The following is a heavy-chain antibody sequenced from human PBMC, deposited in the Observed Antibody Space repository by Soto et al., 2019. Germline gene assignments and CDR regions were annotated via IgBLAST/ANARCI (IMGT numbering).Heavy chain of an antibody. CDR1: GFSLTTGVG. V-gene: IGHV2-5*02. CDR2: VYWDDDK. CDR3: APLAADF. D-gene: IGHD3-3*02. J-gene: IGHJ4*02. Sequence: ITLEESGPTLVKPTETLTLTCTFSGFSLTTGVGVGWVRQPPGKALEGLALVYWDDDKHYTPSLMSRLTISKDISKCHVVLTMTNMDPVDTATYYCAPLAADFWGPGTLVTVSS.